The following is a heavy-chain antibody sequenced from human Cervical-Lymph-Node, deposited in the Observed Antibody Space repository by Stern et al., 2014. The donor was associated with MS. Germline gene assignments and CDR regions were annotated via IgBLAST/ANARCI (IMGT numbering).Heavy chain of an antibody. Sequence: QMQLVQSGAEVKKPGSSVNVSCKASGGTFISSYAITWMRQAPGQGLEWMGRIIPMLGLPNYAQKFQGRVTITADTSTSTAYMELSSLRSEDTAVYYCARGVVSNRAAATLHNLFDPWGQGTLVTVSS. CDR1: GGTFISSYA. CDR2: IIPMLGLP. CDR3: ARGVVSNRAAATLHNLFDP. D-gene: IGHD2-15*01. J-gene: IGHJ5*02. V-gene: IGHV1-69*09.